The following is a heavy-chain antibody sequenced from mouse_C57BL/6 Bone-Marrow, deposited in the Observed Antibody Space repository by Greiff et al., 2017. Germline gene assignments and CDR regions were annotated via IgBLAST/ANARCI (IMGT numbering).Heavy chain of an antibody. CDR3: ATSYGSSPWFAY. Sequence: QVQLKQSGAELVRPGTSVKMSCKASGYTFTNYWIGWAKPRPGHGLEWIGDIYPGGGYTNYNEKFKGKATLTADKSSSTAYMQFSSLTSEDSAIYYCATSYGSSPWFAYGGQGTLVTVSA. CDR1: GYTFTNYW. V-gene: IGHV1-63*01. J-gene: IGHJ3*01. CDR2: IYPGGGYT. D-gene: IGHD1-1*01.